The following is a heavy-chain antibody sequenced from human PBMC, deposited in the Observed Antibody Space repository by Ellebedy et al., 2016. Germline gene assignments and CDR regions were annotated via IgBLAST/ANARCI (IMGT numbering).Heavy chain of an antibody. CDR1: GFTFSGYS. D-gene: IGHD1-26*01. J-gene: IGHJ5*02. Sequence: GESLKISCGVSGFTFSGYSMKWVRRTPGKGLEWLSFISPGPGSTIYYADSVKGRFTISRDNAKNSLYLQMNSLRDEDTAVYYCARASSGSYYGVRPWGQGTLVTVSS. CDR3: ARASSGSYYGVRP. V-gene: IGHV3-48*02. CDR2: ISPGPGSTI.